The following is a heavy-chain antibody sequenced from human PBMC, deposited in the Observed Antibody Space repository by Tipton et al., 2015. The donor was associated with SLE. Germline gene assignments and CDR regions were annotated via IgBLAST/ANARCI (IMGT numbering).Heavy chain of an antibody. CDR2: IRSEAYGGTT. CDR1: GFFFGDYA. Sequence: SLRLSCTVSGFFFGDYAMSWVRQAPGKGLEWVGFIRSEAYGGTTEYAASVKGRFTISRDDSKSIAYLQMNSLKIEDTAVYYCTRGGLYFDYWGQGTLVTVSS. J-gene: IGHJ4*02. D-gene: IGHD3-10*01. CDR3: TRGGLYFDY. V-gene: IGHV3-49*04.